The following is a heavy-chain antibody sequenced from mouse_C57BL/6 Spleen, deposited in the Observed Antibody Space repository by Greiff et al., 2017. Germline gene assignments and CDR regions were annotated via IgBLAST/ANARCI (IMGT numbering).Heavy chain of an antibody. V-gene: IGHV1-81*01. J-gene: IGHJ3*01. D-gene: IGHD2-4*01. CDR1: GYTFTSYG. Sequence: QVQLKESGAELARPGASVKLSCTASGYTFTSYGISWVKQRTGQGLEWIGEIYPRSGNTYYNEKFKGKATLTADKSSSTAYMELRSLTSEDSAVYFCVLTYDYDAWFAYWGQGTLVTVSA. CDR3: VLTYDYDAWFAY. CDR2: IYPRSGNT.